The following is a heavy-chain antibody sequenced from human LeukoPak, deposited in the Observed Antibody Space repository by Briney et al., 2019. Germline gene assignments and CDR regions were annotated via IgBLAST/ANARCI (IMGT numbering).Heavy chain of an antibody. D-gene: IGHD3-10*01. Sequence: GGSLRLSCAASRFTFSSYGMNWVRQAPGKGLEWVAVIWYDGSKEYYADSVKGRFTISRDNSRNTLYLQMNSLRAEDTAVYYCARDLVSHYYGSGSFNWGQGTLVTVSS. J-gene: IGHJ4*02. CDR3: ARDLVSHYYGSGSFN. CDR2: IWYDGSKE. CDR1: RFTFSSYG. V-gene: IGHV3-33*01.